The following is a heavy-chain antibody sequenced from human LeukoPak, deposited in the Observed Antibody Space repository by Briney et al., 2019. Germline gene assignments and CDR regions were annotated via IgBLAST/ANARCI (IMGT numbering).Heavy chain of an antibody. CDR3: ARGFKKASYYDSSGYPIAEYFQH. J-gene: IGHJ1*01. D-gene: IGHD3-22*01. CDR1: GYTFIGYY. CDR2: INPNSGGT. V-gene: IGHV1-2*06. Sequence: ASVKVSCKASGYTFIGYYMYWVRQAPGQGLEWMGRINPNSGGTNHAQKFQGRGTMTRDTSISTAYMELSRLRSDDTAVYYCARGFKKASYYDSSGYPIAEYFQHWGQGTLVTVSS.